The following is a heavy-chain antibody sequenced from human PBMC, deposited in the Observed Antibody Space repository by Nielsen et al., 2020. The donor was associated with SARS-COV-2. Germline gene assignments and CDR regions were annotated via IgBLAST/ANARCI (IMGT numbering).Heavy chain of an antibody. J-gene: IGHJ4*02. Sequence: RRSLRLSCGASGFTFSSHAMTWVRQAPGKGLEWVSAIPASGGTPYYADSVKGRFTISRDNSKNTLFLQMNSLRVEDTARYYRAKALSPTSSYYFDYWGRGTLVTVSS. CDR2: IPASGGTP. CDR3: AKALSPTSSYYFDY. V-gene: IGHV3-23*01. CDR1: GFTFSSHA.